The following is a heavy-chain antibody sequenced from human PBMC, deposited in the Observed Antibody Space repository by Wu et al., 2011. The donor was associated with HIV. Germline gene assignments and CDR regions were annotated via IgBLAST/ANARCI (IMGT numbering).Heavy chain of an antibody. CDR3: ARNNYDNRGYYPGYYYYMDV. Sequence: QVQLVQSGAEVKKPGSSVKVSCKASGGTFSSYAISWVRQAPGQGLEWMGGIIPIFGTANYAQKFQGRVTIIADKSTSTAHMELSSLRSEDTAVYYCARNNYDNRGYYPGYYYYMDVWGKGTTVTVSS. CDR2: IIPIFGTA. CDR1: GGTFSSYA. D-gene: IGHD3-22*01. J-gene: IGHJ6*03. V-gene: IGHV1-69*14.